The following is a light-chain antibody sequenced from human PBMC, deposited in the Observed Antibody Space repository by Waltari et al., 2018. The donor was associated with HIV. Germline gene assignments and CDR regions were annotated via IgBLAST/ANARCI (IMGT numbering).Light chain of an antibody. Sequence: QSALTQPASMSGSPGQSITISCTGTSSDVGAHNHVSWYQQHPGKVPKLMICEDTKRPSEISNRFSGAKSGNTASLTSSGLQAEDEADYYCCSYTTSSTLVFGGGTKLTVL. CDR2: EDT. V-gene: IGLV2-14*01. J-gene: IGLJ2*01. CDR1: SSDVGAHNH. CDR3: CSYTTSSTLV.